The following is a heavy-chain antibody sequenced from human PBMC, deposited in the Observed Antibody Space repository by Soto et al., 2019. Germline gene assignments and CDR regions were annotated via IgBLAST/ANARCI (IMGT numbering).Heavy chain of an antibody. V-gene: IGHV1-18*01. Sequence: QLVQSGAEVKKPGASVKVSCKASGYTFTNYGISWVRQAPGQGLEWMGWIIAYNGNTNYEQKLQDRVPMTTDTSTNTAYMELRSLRSDDTAVYYCARDSDHYDSSGYYSYDYWGQGTLVTVSS. CDR3: ARDSDHYDSSGYYSYDY. CDR2: IIAYNGNT. J-gene: IGHJ4*02. CDR1: GYTFTNYG. D-gene: IGHD3-22*01.